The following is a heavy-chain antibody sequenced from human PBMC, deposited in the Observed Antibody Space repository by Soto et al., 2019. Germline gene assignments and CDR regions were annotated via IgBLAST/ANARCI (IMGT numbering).Heavy chain of an antibody. Sequence: QVQLVESGGGLVKPGGSLRLSCAASGFTFSDYYMSWIRQSPGKGLEWVSYISSSSSYTDYADSVKGRFTISSDTAKNSLYLQMNSLRAEDTAVYYCARDYYDSSGYYPNSYYYGLDVWAQGNTVTVSS. D-gene: IGHD3-22*01. J-gene: IGHJ6*02. CDR2: ISSSSSYT. CDR1: GFTFSDYY. V-gene: IGHV3-11*06. CDR3: ARDYYDSSGYYPNSYYYGLDV.